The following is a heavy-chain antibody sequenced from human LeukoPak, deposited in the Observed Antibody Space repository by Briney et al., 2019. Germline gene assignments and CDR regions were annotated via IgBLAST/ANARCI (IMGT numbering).Heavy chain of an antibody. J-gene: IGHJ6*04. CDR3: ATADASVVRGVISGMDV. Sequence: ASVKVSCKVSGYTLNELSMHWVRQAPGEGLEWMGDFDPEDGETLYAQKFQGRVTMTEDTSTDTAYMELSSLRSEDTAVYYCATADASVVRGVISGMDVWGTGTTVTVSS. CDR1: GYTLNELS. D-gene: IGHD3-10*01. CDR2: FDPEDGET. V-gene: IGHV1-24*01.